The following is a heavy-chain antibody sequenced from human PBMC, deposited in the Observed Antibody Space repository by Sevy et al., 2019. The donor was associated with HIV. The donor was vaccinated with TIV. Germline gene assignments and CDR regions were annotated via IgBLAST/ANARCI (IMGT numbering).Heavy chain of an antibody. D-gene: IGHD6-19*01. CDR3: ARAGLAVAGIGYYFEY. J-gene: IGHJ4*02. CDR2: LWYDGSNR. CDR1: GFTFNSYG. Sequence: GGSLRLSCAASGFTFNSYGMHWVRRAPVKGLEWVALLWYDGSNRSYVDSVKGRFTVSRDNSKNTLYLQMNSLRAEDTAVYYCARAGLAVAGIGYYFEYWGQGTLVTVSS. V-gene: IGHV3-33*01.